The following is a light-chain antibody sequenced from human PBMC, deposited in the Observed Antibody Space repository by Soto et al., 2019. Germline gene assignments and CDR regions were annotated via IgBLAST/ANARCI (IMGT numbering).Light chain of an antibody. Sequence: EIVMTQAPLSLSVTPGEAASISCRSSQSLLHSDGNNYLAWYLQKPEHSPQLLIDLASNRASGVPDRFSGSGAGTDFILRISRVEAEDVGVYYCMQVIQTPAFGGGTKVQIK. CDR3: MQVIQTPA. CDR2: LAS. CDR1: QSLLHSDGNNY. V-gene: IGKV2-28*01. J-gene: IGKJ4*01.